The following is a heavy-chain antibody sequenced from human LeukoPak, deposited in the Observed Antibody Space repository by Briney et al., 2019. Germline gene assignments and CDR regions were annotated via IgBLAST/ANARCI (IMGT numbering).Heavy chain of an antibody. D-gene: IGHD3-16*01. CDR3: AKDSLADIDY. V-gene: IGHV3-30*02. CDR2: IRHDGSIK. CDR1: GFIFSTYG. J-gene: IGHJ4*02. Sequence: GGSLRLSCAASGFIFSTYGMYWVRQAPGKGLEWVAFIRHDGSIKNYADSVKGQSTISRDNSKNTLYLQMSSLRAEDTAVYYCAKDSLADIDYWGQGTLVTVSS.